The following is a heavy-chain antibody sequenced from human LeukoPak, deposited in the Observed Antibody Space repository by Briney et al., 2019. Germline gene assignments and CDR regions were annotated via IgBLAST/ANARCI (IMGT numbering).Heavy chain of an antibody. D-gene: IGHD1-1*01. CDR3: ATERERRITD. V-gene: IGHV4-38-2*02. Sequence: PSETLSLTCDVSGFSIRLGYYWVWIRQPAGQGLEWIGSIHPSGTTFYNSSLNSRITMTIDAPKNQFSLRLSLVTAVDTAVYFCATERERRITDWGQGTLVTVSS. CDR2: IHPSGTT. CDR1: GFSIRLGYY. J-gene: IGHJ4*02.